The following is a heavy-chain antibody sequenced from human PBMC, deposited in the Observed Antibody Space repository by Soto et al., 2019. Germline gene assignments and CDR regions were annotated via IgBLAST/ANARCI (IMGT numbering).Heavy chain of an antibody. V-gene: IGHV4-59*01. J-gene: IGHJ4*02. Sequence: ASETLSLTCTVSGGSISSYYWSWIRQPPGKGLEWIGYIYYSGSTNYNPSLKSRVTISVDTSKNQFSLKLSSVTAADTAVYYCARADSSSSTSPFFDYWGQGTLVTVSS. D-gene: IGHD6-6*01. CDR2: IYYSGST. CDR3: ARADSSSSTSPFFDY. CDR1: GGSISSYY.